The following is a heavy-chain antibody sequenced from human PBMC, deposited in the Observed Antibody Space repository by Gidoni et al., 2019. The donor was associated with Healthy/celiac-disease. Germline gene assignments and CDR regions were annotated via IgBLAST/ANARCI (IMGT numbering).Heavy chain of an antibody. CDR2: IWYDGSNK. J-gene: IGHJ6*03. V-gene: IGHV3-33*01. Sequence: QVQLVESGGGVVQPGRSLRLYCAASGFTFSSYGMHWVRQAPGKGLEWVAVIWYDGSNKYYADSVKGRFTISRDNSKNTLYLQMNSLRAEDTAVYYCARGDYYMDVWGKGTTVTVSS. CDR1: GFTFSSYG. CDR3: ARGDYYMDV.